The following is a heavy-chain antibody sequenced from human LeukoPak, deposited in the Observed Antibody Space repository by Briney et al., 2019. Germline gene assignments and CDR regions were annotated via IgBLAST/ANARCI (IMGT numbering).Heavy chain of an antibody. V-gene: IGHV4-59*12. CDR2: IYYSGST. D-gene: IGHD6-13*01. CDR3: ARGVSSSCLDY. CDR1: GGSISNYY. Sequence: SETLSLTCTVSGGSISNYYWSWIRKPPGKGLELIGYIYYSGSTNYNPSLKSRVTMSVDTSKNQFSLKLSSVTAADTAVYYCARGVSSSCLDYWGQGTLVTVSS. J-gene: IGHJ4*02.